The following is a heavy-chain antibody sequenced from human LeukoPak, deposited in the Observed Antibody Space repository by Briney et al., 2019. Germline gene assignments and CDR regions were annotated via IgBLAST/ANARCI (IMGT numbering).Heavy chain of an antibody. CDR1: GYTFTSYD. V-gene: IGHV1-8*01. Sequence: ASVKVSCKASGYTFTSYDINWVRQATGQGLEWIGWMNPNSGNTGYAQKFQGRVTMTRNTSISTAYTELSSLRSEDTAVYYCARVGVYGDYDGGYDAFDIWGQGTMVTVSS. CDR2: MNPNSGNT. CDR3: ARVGVYGDYDGGYDAFDI. D-gene: IGHD4-17*01. J-gene: IGHJ3*02.